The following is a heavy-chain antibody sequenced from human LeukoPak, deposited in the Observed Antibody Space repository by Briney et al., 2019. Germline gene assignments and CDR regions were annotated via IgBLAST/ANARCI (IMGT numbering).Heavy chain of an antibody. V-gene: IGHV4-59*01. J-gene: IGHJ5*02. CDR1: GGSISSYY. Sequence: SETLSLTCTVSGGSISSYYWSWIRQPPGKGLEWIGYIYYSGSTNYNPSLKSRVTISVDTSKNQFSLKLSSVTAADTAVYYCARLGGDEVYNWFDPWGQGTLVTVSS. CDR2: IYYSGST. D-gene: IGHD2-21*02. CDR3: ARLGGDEVYNWFDP.